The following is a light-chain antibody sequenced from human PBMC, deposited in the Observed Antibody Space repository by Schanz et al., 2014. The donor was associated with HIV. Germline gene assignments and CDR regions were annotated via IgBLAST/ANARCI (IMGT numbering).Light chain of an antibody. Sequence: DIQLTQSPSTLSASVGAEVTITCRASHYISAWLAWYQMKPGQAPELLIYTASTLESGVPPRFSGSGSGTEFTLTISGLQPDDFATYFCQQFHTYPYTFGQGTKLEIK. J-gene: IGKJ2*01. V-gene: IGKV1-5*03. CDR1: HYISAW. CDR2: TAS. CDR3: QQFHTYPYT.